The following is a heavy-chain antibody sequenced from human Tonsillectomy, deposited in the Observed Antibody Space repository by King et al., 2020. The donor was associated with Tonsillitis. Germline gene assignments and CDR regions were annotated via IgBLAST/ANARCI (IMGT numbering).Heavy chain of an antibody. CDR3: GRVYNSCWFLGFDY. Sequence: QVQLQESGPGLVKPSETLSLTCGVSGGSIDSYFWSWIRQPPGKGLKWIGYIYYSGSTTYNPSLKSRVAISVDTSKNQFSLRLSSVTAADTAVYYCGRVYNSCWFLGFDYWGQGSLVTVPS. CDR1: GGSIDSYF. V-gene: IGHV4-59*01. CDR2: IYYSGST. D-gene: IGHD6-19*01. J-gene: IGHJ4*02.